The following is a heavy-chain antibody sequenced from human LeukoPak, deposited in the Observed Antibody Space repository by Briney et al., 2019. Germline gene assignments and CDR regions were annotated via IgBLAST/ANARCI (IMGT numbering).Heavy chain of an antibody. CDR2: ITSSSTTI. J-gene: IGHJ4*02. D-gene: IGHD6-19*01. Sequence: GGSLRLSCAASGFTFSSYSMNWVRQAPGKGLEWVSYITSSSTTIYYADSVKGRFTISRDNAKNSLYLQMNSLRAEDTAVYYCARELKPVGSGWYGTDYWGQGTLVTVSS. V-gene: IGHV3-48*01. CDR1: GFTFSSYS. CDR3: ARELKPVGSGWYGTDY.